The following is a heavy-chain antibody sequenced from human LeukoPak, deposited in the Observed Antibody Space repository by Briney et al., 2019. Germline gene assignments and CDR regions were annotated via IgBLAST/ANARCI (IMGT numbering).Heavy chain of an antibody. CDR3: ARDLKYCSTTSCQFDP. CDR1: GYSFSSYY. CDR2: INPSGGST. J-gene: IGHJ5*02. V-gene: IGHV1-46*01. Sequence: ASVKVSCKASGYSFSSYYIHWVRQAPGQGLEWMGIINPSGGSTSYAQKFQGRVTMTRDTSTSTVYMELRSLRSEDTAVYYCARDLKYCSTTSCQFDPWGQGTLVTVSS. D-gene: IGHD2-2*01.